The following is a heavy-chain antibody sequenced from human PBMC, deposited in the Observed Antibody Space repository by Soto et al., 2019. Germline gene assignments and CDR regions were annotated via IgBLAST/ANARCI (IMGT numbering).Heavy chain of an antibody. CDR1: GFTFSSYA. J-gene: IGHJ4*02. V-gene: IGHV3-30-3*01. CDR3: ATKRSSGLTKPNDY. D-gene: IGHD6-19*01. Sequence: GGSLRLSCAASGFTFSSYAMHWVRQAPGKGLEWVAVISYDGSNKYYADSVKGRFTISRDNSKNSLYLQMNSLRAEDTAVYYCATKRSSGLTKPNDYWGQGTLVTVSS. CDR2: ISYDGSNK.